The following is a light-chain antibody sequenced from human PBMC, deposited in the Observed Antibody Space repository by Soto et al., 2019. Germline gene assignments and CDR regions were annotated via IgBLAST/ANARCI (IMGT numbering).Light chain of an antibody. CDR2: AAS. V-gene: IGKV1-39*01. CDR1: QSIGKH. CDR3: QQNYSLPIN. J-gene: IGKJ5*01. Sequence: DIQMTPSSSSLSSSVGDTVTSTCRASQSIGKHLNWYQQKPGKAPKFLIYAASSLQSGIPSRFGGRGSGTDFTLTITGLQPEDFATYYCQQNYSLPINCGQGKRREIK.